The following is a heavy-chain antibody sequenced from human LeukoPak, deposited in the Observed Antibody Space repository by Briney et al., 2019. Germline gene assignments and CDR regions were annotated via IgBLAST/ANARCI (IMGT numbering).Heavy chain of an antibody. CDR2: ISSSSSAI. CDR3: ASGGGYSYGGGFDY. Sequence: GGSLRLSCAASGFTFSSYSMNWVRQAPGKGLEWVSYISSSSSAIYYADSVKGRFTISRDNAKNSLYLQMNSLRAEDTAVYYCASGGGYSYGGGFDYWGQGTLVTVSS. D-gene: IGHD5-18*01. CDR1: GFTFSSYS. V-gene: IGHV3-48*04. J-gene: IGHJ4*02.